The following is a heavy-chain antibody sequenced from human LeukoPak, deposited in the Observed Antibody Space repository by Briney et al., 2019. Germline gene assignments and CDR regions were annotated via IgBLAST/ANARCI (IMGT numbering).Heavy chain of an antibody. J-gene: IGHJ4*02. D-gene: IGHD6-6*01. CDR1: GGSISSSSYY. V-gene: IGHV4-39*07. Sequence: SETLSLTCTVSGGSISSSSYYWGWIRQPPGKGLEWIGSIYYSGSTYYNPSLKSRVTISVDTSKNQFSLKLSSVTAADTAVYYCARGIAARLPFDYWGQGTLVTVSS. CDR3: ARGIAARLPFDY. CDR2: IYYSGST.